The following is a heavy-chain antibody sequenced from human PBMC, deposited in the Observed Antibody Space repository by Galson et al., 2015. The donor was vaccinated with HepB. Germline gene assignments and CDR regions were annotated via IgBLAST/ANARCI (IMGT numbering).Heavy chain of an antibody. Sequence: SVKVSCKASGGTFSSYAISWVRQAPGQGLEWMGGIIPILGIANYAQKFQGRVTITADESTSTAYMELSSLRSEDTAVYYCARDPTLPGAYGMDVWGQGTTVTVSS. CDR1: GGTFSSYA. CDR3: ARDPTLPGAYGMDV. D-gene: IGHD3-10*01. V-gene: IGHV1-69*10. CDR2: IIPILGIA. J-gene: IGHJ6*02.